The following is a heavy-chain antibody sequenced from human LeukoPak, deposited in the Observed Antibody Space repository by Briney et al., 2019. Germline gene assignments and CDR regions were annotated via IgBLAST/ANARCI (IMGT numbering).Heavy chain of an antibody. D-gene: IGHD6-19*01. V-gene: IGHV3-64*01. CDR2: ISRNGRNT. CDR1: GFTFSSYS. CDR3: ARVDSGSACAC. J-gene: IGHJ1*01. Sequence: GGSLRLSCAASGFTFSSYSMHWVRQAPGKGLEFVSAISRNGRNTYYGNSVKGRFTISRDISKNTLHLQMGTLRPADMAVYYCARVDSGSACACWGQGILVTVSS.